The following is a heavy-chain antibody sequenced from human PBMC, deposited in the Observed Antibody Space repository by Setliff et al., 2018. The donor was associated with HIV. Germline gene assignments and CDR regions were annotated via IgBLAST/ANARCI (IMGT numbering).Heavy chain of an antibody. V-gene: IGHV7-4-1*02. CDR2: INTNTGNP. D-gene: IGHD2-15*01. CDR1: GYTFTSYA. CDR3: AREVVVAGVHYYNMDV. Sequence: ASVKVSCKASGYTFTSYAMNWVRQAPGQGLEWMGWINTNTGNPTYAQGFTGRFVFSLDTSVSTAYLQISSLKAEDTAVYYCAREVVVAGVHYYNMDVWGKGTTVTVSS. J-gene: IGHJ6*03.